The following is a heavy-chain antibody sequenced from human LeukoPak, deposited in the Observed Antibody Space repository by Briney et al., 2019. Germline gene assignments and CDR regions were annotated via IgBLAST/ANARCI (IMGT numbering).Heavy chain of an antibody. CDR2: ISAYNGNT. J-gene: IGHJ4*02. D-gene: IGHD3-22*01. CDR1: GYTFTSYG. V-gene: IGHV1-18*01. Sequence: ASVKVSCKASGYTFTSYGISWVRQAPGQGVEWLGWISAYNGNTNYAQKLQGRVTMTTDTSTSTAYMELRSLRSDDTAVYYCARDGDYDSSGYEQTPEQDYWGQGTLVTVSS. CDR3: ARDGDYDSSGYEQTPEQDY.